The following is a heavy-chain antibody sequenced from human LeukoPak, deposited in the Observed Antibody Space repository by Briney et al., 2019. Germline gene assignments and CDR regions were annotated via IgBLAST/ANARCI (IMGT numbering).Heavy chain of an antibody. V-gene: IGHV4-39*07. CDR1: GGSISSSSYY. Sequence: SETLSLTCTVSGGSISSSSYYWGWIRQPPGKGLEWIGSIYYSGSTYYNPSLESRVTISVDTSKNQFSLKLSSVTAADTAVYYCARKVIVAAREPYFDYWGQGTLVTVSS. CDR3: ARKVIVAAREPYFDY. J-gene: IGHJ4*02. D-gene: IGHD3-22*01. CDR2: IYYSGST.